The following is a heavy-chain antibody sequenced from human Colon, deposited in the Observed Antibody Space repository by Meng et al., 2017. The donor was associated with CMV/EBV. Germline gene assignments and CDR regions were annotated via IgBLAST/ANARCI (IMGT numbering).Heavy chain of an antibody. D-gene: IGHD6-13*01. CDR3: ARSPGIAAAGLGDY. V-gene: IGHV3-53*01. CDR2: IYSGGST. CDR1: GFSFSTYN. J-gene: IGHJ4*02. Sequence: GESLKISCAAAGFSFSTYNMNWVRQAPGKGLEWVSVIYSGGSTYYADSVKGRFTISRDNSKNTLYLQMNSLRAEDTAVYYCARSPGIAAAGLGDYWGQGTLVTVSS.